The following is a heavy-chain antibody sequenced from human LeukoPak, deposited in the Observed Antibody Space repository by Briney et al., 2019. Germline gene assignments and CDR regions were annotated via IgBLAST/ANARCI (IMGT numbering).Heavy chain of an antibody. CDR1: GYTFTGHY. CDR3: ARDSYYGDSRSLHFDY. Sequence: WASVKVSCKASGYTFTGHYMHWVRQAPGQGLEWMGWINPNTGGTNFAQKFQGRVTMTRDVSITTVYLDLSRLRSDDTAIYYCARDSYYGDSRSLHFDYWGQGTLVTVSS. V-gene: IGHV1-2*02. D-gene: IGHD4-17*01. J-gene: IGHJ4*02. CDR2: INPNTGGT.